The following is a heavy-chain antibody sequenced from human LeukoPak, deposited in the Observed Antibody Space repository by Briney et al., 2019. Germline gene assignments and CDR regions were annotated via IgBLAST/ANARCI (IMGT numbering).Heavy chain of an antibody. Sequence: GGSLRLSCAASGFTFSNAWMSWVRQAPGKGLEWVGRIKSKTDGGTTDYAAPVKGRFTISRDDSKNTLYLQMNSLKTEDTAVYYCTTSKGYFDWLLFDYWGQGTLVTVSS. CDR3: TTSKGYFDWLLFDY. V-gene: IGHV3-15*01. CDR2: IKSKTDGGTT. D-gene: IGHD3-9*01. J-gene: IGHJ4*02. CDR1: GFTFSNAW.